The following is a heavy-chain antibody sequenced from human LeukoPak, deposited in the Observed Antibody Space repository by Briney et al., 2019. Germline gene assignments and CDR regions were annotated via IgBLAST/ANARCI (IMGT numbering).Heavy chain of an antibody. Sequence: SETLSLTCTVSGGSISSISYYWGWIRQPPGRGLEWIGSIYYSGSTYYNPSLKSRVTISVDTSKNQFSLKLSSVTAADTAVYYCARGWGSGWYFDAFDIWGQGTMVTVSS. V-gene: IGHV4-39*07. D-gene: IGHD6-19*01. CDR3: ARGWGSGWYFDAFDI. CDR1: GGSISSISYY. CDR2: IYYSGST. J-gene: IGHJ3*02.